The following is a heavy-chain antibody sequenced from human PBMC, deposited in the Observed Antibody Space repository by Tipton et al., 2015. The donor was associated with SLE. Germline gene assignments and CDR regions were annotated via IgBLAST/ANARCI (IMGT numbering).Heavy chain of an antibody. D-gene: IGHD6-6*01. CDR2: ISLDGSNK. CDR1: GFSFSGYA. Sequence: RSLRLSCAASGFSFSGYAMHWVRQAPGKGLEWVAVISLDGSNKYYADSVKGRFTISKDNAKNTLYLQMNSLTAEDTAVYYCTRDPIAARPNYWGQGTLVTVSS. J-gene: IGHJ4*02. V-gene: IGHV3-30*04. CDR3: TRDPIAARPNY.